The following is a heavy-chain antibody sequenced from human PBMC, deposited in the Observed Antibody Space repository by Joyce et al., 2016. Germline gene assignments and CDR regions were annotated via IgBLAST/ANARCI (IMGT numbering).Heavy chain of an antibody. J-gene: IGHJ5*02. CDR3: ARGVLGPAWFDP. CDR1: GYNFNAYY. Sequence: QVQLVQSGTEVRKPGASVRVSCRSSGYNFNAYYIHWVRLAPGQGPEWMGWIKSDSGATDYAPKFQGRVTMTRDTAITTTYMELTSLTSDDMAVYFCARGVLGPAWFDPWGQGTRVIVSS. CDR2: IKSDSGAT. V-gene: IGHV1-2*02.